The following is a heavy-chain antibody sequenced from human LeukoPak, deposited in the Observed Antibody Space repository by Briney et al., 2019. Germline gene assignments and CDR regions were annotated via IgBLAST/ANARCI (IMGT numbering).Heavy chain of an antibody. J-gene: IGHJ3*02. D-gene: IGHD2-2*01. Sequence: PSQTLSLTCTVSGGSISSGGYYWSWIRQPPGEGLEWIGYIYHSGSTYYNPSLKSRVTISVDRSKNQFSLKLSSVTAADTAVYYWARVGIVVGPAAGHAFDIWGQGTMVTVSS. CDR2: IYHSGST. V-gene: IGHV4-30-2*01. CDR3: ARVGIVVGPAAGHAFDI. CDR1: GGSISSGGYY.